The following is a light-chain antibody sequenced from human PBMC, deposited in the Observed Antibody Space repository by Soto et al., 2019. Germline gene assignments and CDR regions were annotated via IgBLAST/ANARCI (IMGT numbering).Light chain of an antibody. V-gene: IGKV3-20*01. Sequence: EIVLTQSPGTLSLSPGERATLSCRASQSVTANYLAWYQQKPGQAPRLLIYGASNRATGIPDRFSGSGSGTDFTLTINRLEPDDFAVYYCQQYGTSPITFGPGTKVDIK. J-gene: IGKJ3*01. CDR2: GAS. CDR1: QSVTANY. CDR3: QQYGTSPIT.